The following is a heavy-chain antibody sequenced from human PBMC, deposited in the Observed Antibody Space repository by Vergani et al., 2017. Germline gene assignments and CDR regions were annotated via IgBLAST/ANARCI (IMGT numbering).Heavy chain of an antibody. V-gene: IGHV1-69*01. CDR3: AGTSGDCSSTSCYTRAAYYYYYMDV. D-gene: IGHD2-2*02. J-gene: IGHJ6*03. CDR2: IIPIFGTA. CDR1: GGTFSSYA. Sequence: QVQLVQSGAEVKKPGSSVKVSCKASGGTFSSYAISWVRQAPGQGLEWMGGIIPIFGTANYAQKFQGRVTITADESTSTAYMELSSLRSEDTAVYYCAGTSGDCSSTSCYTRAAYYYYYMDVWGKGTTVTVSS.